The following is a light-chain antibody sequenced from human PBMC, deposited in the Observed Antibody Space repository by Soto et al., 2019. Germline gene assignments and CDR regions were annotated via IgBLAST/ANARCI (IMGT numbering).Light chain of an antibody. CDR1: QSVSSN. CDR3: YGYGGPPPT. CDR2: GAS. Sequence: TQSKKPLSVSAGERATLSFRASQSVSSNLAWHQQRPGQAPRLLIYGASTRATGIPDRLSGSGSGTAVTLSISLLEPEDVVGFCGYGYGGPPPTFAHGTKVDI. V-gene: IGKV3-20*01. J-gene: IGKJ1*01.